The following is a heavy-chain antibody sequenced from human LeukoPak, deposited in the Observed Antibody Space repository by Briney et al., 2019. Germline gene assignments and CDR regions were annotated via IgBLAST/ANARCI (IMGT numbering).Heavy chain of an antibody. D-gene: IGHD2-2*01. CDR1: GFTFSSYA. CDR3: AKDGPGYCSSTSCYGSYYYGMDV. CDR2: VSGSGGSA. J-gene: IGHJ6*02. V-gene: IGHV3-23*01. Sequence: GQSLRLSCAASGFTFSSYAMSWVRQAPGKGLEWVSAVSGSGGSAYYADSVKGRFTISRDNSKNTPYLQMNSLRAEDTAVYYCAKDGPGYCSSTSCYGSYYYGMDVWGQGTTVTVSS.